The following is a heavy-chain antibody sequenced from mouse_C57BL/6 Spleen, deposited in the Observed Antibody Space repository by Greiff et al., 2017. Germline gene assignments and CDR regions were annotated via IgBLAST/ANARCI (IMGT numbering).Heavy chain of an antibody. J-gene: IGHJ4*01. CDR3: TRDEVLRFYYAMDY. CDR1: GYTFTDYE. V-gene: IGHV1-15*01. D-gene: IGHD1-1*01. CDR2: IDPETGGT. Sequence: QVHVKQSGAELVRPGASVTLSCKASGYTFTDYEMHWVKQTPVHGLEWIGAIDPETGGTAYNQKFKGKAILTADKSSSTAYMELRSLTSEDSAVYYCTRDEVLRFYYAMDYWGQGTSVTVSS.